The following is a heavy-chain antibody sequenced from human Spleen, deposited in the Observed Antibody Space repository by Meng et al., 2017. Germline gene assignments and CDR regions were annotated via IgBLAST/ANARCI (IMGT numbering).Heavy chain of an antibody. Sequence: GESLKISCAASGFTFSSYAMSWVCQAPGKGLEWVSAISGSGGSTYYADSVKGRFTISRDNSKNTLYLQMNSLRAEDTAVYYCARGIAVAGTFDYWGQGTLVTVSS. V-gene: IGHV3-23*01. CDR1: GFTFSSYA. CDR3: ARGIAVAGTFDY. CDR2: ISGSGGST. J-gene: IGHJ4*02. D-gene: IGHD6-19*01.